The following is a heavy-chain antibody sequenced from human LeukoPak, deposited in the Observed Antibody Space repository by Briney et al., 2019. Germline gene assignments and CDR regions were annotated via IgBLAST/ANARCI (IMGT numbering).Heavy chain of an antibody. Sequence: GGSLRLSCTASGFIFGDHAMSWVRQAPGKGEEWVGFIRSKAYGCTTEYAGAVKRTFTISRDDSEAIAYLQMNSLRIEDTAVYYCARGPIHLWLHNGMDVWGQGTTVTVFS. CDR1: GFIFGDHA. V-gene: IGHV3-49*04. CDR3: ARGPIHLWLHNGMDV. J-gene: IGHJ6*02. CDR2: IRSKAYGCTT. D-gene: IGHD5-18*01.